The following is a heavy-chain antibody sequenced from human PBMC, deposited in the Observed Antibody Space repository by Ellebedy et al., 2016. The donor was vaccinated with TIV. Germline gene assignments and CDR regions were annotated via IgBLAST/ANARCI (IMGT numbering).Heavy chain of an antibody. J-gene: IGHJ4*02. V-gene: IGHV4-59*01. CDR1: GSSISGYY. Sequence: MPSETLSLTCTVSGSSISGYYWSWGRQPPGKKLEWIGNIYDSGSTNYNPSLKSRVTISLDTYKNQFSLKLSSVTAADTAVYYCARDFRYFGSDGYYLNRFAFWGQGTLVTVSS. CDR2: IYDSGST. CDR3: ARDFRYFGSDGYYLNRFAF. D-gene: IGHD3-22*01.